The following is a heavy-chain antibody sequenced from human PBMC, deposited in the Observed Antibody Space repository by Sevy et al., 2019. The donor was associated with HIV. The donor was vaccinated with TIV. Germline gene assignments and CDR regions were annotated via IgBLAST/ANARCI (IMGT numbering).Heavy chain of an antibody. CDR1: GYTFTGYY. CDR2: INPNSGGT. D-gene: IGHD6-13*01. V-gene: IGHV1-2*02. CDR3: AREWQQLVRFYY. J-gene: IGHJ4*02. Sequence: ASVKVSCKASGYTFTGYYMHWVRQAPGQGLEWMGWINPNSGGTNYAQKFQDRVTMTRDTSISTAYMELSRLRSDDTAVYYCAREWQQLVRFYYWGQGTLVTVSS.